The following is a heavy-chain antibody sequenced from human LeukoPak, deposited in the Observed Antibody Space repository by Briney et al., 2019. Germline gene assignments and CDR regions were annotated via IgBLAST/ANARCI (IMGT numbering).Heavy chain of an antibody. Sequence: PGGSLRLSCAASGFTVNSNYMSWVRQAPGKGREWVSVIYSGGSTYYADSVKGRFTISRDNSKNTLYLQMNSLRAEDTAVYYCASRYYYDSSGSTLDYWGQGTLVTVSS. V-gene: IGHV3-66*01. CDR1: GFTVNSNY. J-gene: IGHJ4*02. CDR3: ASRYYYDSSGSTLDY. CDR2: IYSGGST. D-gene: IGHD3-22*01.